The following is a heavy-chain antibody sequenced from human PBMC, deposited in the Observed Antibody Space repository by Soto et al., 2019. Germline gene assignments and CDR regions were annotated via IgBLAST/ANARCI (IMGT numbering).Heavy chain of an antibody. Sequence: EGSLRLSCAASGFNFSSYALSWARQAGGKGLEWVSSVSGSVSTTYYADSVKGRFTISRDDSKNTLYLQMNSLRAEDTAVYYCAKIQMFYGVSKLGGWVDSWGQGTLVTAPQ. CDR1: GFNFSSYA. J-gene: IGHJ4*02. CDR3: AKIQMFYGVSKLGGWVDS. D-gene: IGHD6-6*01. V-gene: IGHV3-23*01. CDR2: VSGSVSTT.